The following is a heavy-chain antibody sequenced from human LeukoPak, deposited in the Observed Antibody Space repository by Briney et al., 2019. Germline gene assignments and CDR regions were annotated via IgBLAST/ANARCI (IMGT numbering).Heavy chain of an antibody. Sequence: SETLSLTCTVSGASISSSRYYWGWIRQPPGKGLEWIGSIYYSGSTYYNPSLKSRVTISVDTSKTQFSLKLSSVTAADTAVYYCARLSGAIAVADVFDYWGQGTLVTVSS. CDR1: GASISSSRYY. J-gene: IGHJ4*02. CDR2: IYYSGST. CDR3: ARLSGAIAVADVFDY. D-gene: IGHD6-19*01. V-gene: IGHV4-39*01.